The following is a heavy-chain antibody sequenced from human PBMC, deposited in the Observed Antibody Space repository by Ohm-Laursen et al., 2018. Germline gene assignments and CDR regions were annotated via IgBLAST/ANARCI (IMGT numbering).Heavy chain of an antibody. V-gene: IGHV3-23*01. CDR2: ITVNGDNT. D-gene: IGHD6-13*01. Sequence: SLRLSCAASGFIFSSYAMSWVRQAPGKGLEWASAITVNGDNTFYADSVKGRFTISRDNSKNTLYLQMNSLTAEDTAAYYCEGKGPQQLYWGQGTLVTVSS. CDR1: GFIFSSYA. J-gene: IGHJ4*02. CDR3: EGKGPQQLY.